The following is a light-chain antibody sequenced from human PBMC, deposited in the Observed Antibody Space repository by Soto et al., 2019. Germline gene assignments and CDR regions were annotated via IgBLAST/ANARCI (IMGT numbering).Light chain of an antibody. Sequence: EIVLTQSPGTLSLSPGERATLSCRASESVSAIYLAWFQQKPGQAPRLLIHATSNRATGIPDRFSGSGSGTDFTLTISRLEPEDFAVYYCQHYGSSQTFGQGTKLEIK. CDR1: ESVSAIY. V-gene: IGKV3-20*01. CDR3: QHYGSSQT. J-gene: IGKJ2*01. CDR2: ATS.